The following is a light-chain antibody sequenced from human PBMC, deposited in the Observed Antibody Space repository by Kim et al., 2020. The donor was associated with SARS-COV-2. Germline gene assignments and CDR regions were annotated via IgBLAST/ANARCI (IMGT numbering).Light chain of an antibody. CDR1: RAIDNY. CDR3: QKYESSPYT. Sequence: DIQMTQSPSSLSASVGDRVTITCRSSRAIDNYLAWYQQKPGKVPKLLIFRASTLESGVPSRFSGSGSETEFTLTISSLQPEDVATYYCQKYESSPYTFGQGPKLEI. J-gene: IGKJ2*01. V-gene: IGKV1-27*01. CDR2: RAS.